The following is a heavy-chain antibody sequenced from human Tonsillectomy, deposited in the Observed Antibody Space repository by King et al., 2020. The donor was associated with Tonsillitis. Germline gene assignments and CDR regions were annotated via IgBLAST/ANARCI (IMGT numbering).Heavy chain of an antibody. D-gene: IGHD3-22*01. Sequence: VQLVESGGALVQPGGSLRLSCAASGFTFTSYAMSWVRQAPGKGLEWVSTISSSVGRTYYADSVKGRLTISRDNSKNTLYRQVSSLRAEDTAVYFRAKGEDYYDSSAYFFDYCGQGTLVTVSS. J-gene: IGHJ4*02. CDR1: GFTFTSYA. CDR2: ISSSVGRT. V-gene: IGHV3-23*04. CDR3: AKGEDYYDSSAYFFDY.